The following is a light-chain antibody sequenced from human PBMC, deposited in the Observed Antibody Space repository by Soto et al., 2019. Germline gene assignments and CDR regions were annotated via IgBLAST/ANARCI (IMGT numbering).Light chain of an antibody. CDR3: CTYAGLRV. CDR1: SNNIGSYNL. V-gene: IGLV2-23*02. Sequence: QSVLTQPASVSGSPGQSITISCTGASNNIGSYNLVSWYQQHPGKAPKLLIYEVTNRPSGVSDRFSGSKSGNTASLTISGLQAEDEADYYCCTYAGLRVLGGGTKVTVL. CDR2: EVT. J-gene: IGLJ3*02.